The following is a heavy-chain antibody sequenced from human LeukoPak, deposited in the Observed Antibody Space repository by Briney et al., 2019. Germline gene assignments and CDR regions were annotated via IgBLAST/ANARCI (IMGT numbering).Heavy chain of an antibody. V-gene: IGHV4-38-2*01. CDR2: IYHSGST. D-gene: IGHD4-17*01. CDR1: GYSISSGYY. CDR3: ARHVYHPVTTVWAFDI. Sequence: SETLSLTCAVSGYSISSGYYCGWIRQPPGQGLEWIGSIYHSGSTYYNPSLKRPSTLSVDTSKNQFSLKLTSVTAADTAVYYCARHVYHPVTTVWAFDIWGQGTMVTVSS. J-gene: IGHJ3*02.